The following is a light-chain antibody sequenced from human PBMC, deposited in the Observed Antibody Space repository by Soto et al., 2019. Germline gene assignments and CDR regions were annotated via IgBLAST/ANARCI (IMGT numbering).Light chain of an antibody. CDR2: GAS. Sequence: EIVLTQSPGTLSLSPGERVTLSCRASQSVSSRYLAWYQQKPGQAPRLPIYGASNRATGIPDRFTGSGSGADFTLTISRLEPEDSAVYSCQQYDNSPPWTFGQGTKVEIK. J-gene: IGKJ1*01. CDR3: QQYDNSPPWT. CDR1: QSVSSRY. V-gene: IGKV3-20*01.